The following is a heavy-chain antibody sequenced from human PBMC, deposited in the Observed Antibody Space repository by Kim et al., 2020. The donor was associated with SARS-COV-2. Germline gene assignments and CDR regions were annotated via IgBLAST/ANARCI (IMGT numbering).Heavy chain of an antibody. D-gene: IGHD3-10*01. CDR3: ARSGLLGWFGELLSPHYYYYGMDV. Sequence: ASVKVCCKASGYTFTSYAMHWVRQAPGQRLEWMGWINAGNGNTKYSQKFQGRVTITRDTSASTAYMELSSLRSEDTAVYYCARSGLLGWFGELLSPHYYYYGMDVWGQGTTVTVSS. J-gene: IGHJ6*02. CDR1: GYTFTSYA. CDR2: INAGNGNT. V-gene: IGHV1-3*01.